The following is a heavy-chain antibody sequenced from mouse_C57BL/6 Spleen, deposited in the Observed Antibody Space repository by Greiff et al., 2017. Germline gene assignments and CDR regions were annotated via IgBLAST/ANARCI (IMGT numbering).Heavy chain of an antibody. CDR1: GFSLTSYG. J-gene: IGHJ1*03. CDR3: ARNYGNGYFDV. D-gene: IGHD2-1*01. Sequence: VQLQQSGPGLVQPSQSLSITCPVSGFSLTSYGVHWVRQSPGKGLEWLGVIWSGGSTDYNAAFISRLSISKDNSKSQVFFKMNSLQADDTAIYYCARNYGNGYFDVWGTGTTVTVSS. V-gene: IGHV2-2*01. CDR2: IWSGGST.